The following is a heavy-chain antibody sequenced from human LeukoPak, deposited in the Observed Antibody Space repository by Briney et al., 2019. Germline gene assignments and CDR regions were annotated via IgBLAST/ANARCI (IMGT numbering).Heavy chain of an antibody. CDR3: ARGRYSAGDNWFDP. J-gene: IGHJ5*02. D-gene: IGHD3-9*01. V-gene: IGHV4-61*01. Sequence: PSETLSLTCTVSGGSISSSSYYWSWIRQSPGKGLEWIGYIHYTGSTNYNPSLQSRVTMLIDTSKNQFSLKLSSVTAADTAVYYCARGRYSAGDNWFDPWGQGTLVTVSS. CDR1: GGSISSSSYY. CDR2: IHYTGST.